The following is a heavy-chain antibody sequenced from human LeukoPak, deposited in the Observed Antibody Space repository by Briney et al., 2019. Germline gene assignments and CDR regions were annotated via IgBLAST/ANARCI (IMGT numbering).Heavy chain of an antibody. J-gene: IGHJ3*02. CDR3: ARVRDGYNDAYDI. Sequence: VASVKVSCKASGYTFTSYGISWVRQAPGQGLEWMGWISAYNGNTNYAQNFQGRVTMTRDTSTSTVYMGLSSLRSEDTAVYYCARVRDGYNDAYDIWGQGTMVTVPS. D-gene: IGHD5-24*01. CDR2: ISAYNGNT. V-gene: IGHV1-18*01. CDR1: GYTFTSYG.